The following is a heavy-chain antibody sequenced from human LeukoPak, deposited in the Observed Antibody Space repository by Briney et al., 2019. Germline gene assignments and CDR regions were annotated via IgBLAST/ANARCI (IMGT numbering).Heavy chain of an antibody. D-gene: IGHD3-10*01. CDR1: GGTFSSYA. J-gene: IGHJ1*01. V-gene: IGHV1-69*04. CDR2: IIPILGIA. Sequence: PLASVKVSCKASGGTFSSYAISWVRQAPGQGLEWMGRIIPILGIANYAQKFQGRVTITADKSTSTAYMELSSLRSEDTAVYYCARVRDGSGPIEYFQHWGQGTLVTVSS. CDR3: ARVRDGSGPIEYFQH.